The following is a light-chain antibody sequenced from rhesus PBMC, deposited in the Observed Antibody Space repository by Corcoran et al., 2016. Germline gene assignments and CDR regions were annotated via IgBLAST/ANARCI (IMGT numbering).Light chain of an antibody. CDR1: QDISSY. V-gene: IGKV1-33*01. CDR3: QKRNSYPLT. CDR2: DAS. J-gene: IGKJ4*01. Sequence: IQMTQSPSSLSASVGDKVTITCHASQDISSYLAWYQQKPGKAPKLLIYDASNLQSGVPSRFSGRGSGTELTITISSLQPEDFAVYYCQKRNSYPLTCGGGTKVERK.